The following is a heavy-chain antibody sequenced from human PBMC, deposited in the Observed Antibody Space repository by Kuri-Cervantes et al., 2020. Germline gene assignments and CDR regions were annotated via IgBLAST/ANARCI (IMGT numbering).Heavy chain of an antibody. CDR3: AWEALRSTNYYDSSGYYDWDFDI. V-gene: IGHV1-69*13. J-gene: IGHJ3*02. D-gene: IGHD3-22*01. Sequence: SVKVSCKASAGTFSSYAISWVRQAPGQGLEWMGGIISIFGTATNAQKFQGRVTITADESTNTAYMELSSLSTEDTSVYYCAWEALRSTNYYDSSGYYDWDFDIWGQGTMVTVSS. CDR2: IISIFGTA. CDR1: AGTFSSYA.